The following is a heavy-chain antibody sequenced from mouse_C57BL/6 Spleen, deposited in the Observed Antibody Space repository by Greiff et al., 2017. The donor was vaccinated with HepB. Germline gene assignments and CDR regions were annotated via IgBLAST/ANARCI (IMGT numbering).Heavy chain of an antibody. V-gene: IGHV1-76*01. CDR3: ATHLGYAMDY. CDR1: GYTFTDYY. Sequence: QVQLQESGAELVRPGASVKLSCKASGYTFTDYYINWVKQRPGQGLEWIARIYPGSGNTYYNEKFKGKATLTAEKSSSTAYMQLSSLTSEDSAVYFCATHLGYAMDYWGQGTSVTVSS. CDR2: IYPGSGNT. J-gene: IGHJ4*01.